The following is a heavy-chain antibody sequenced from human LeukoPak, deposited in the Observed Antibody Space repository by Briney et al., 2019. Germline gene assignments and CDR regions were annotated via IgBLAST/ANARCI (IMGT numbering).Heavy chain of an antibody. CDR2: ISGSGGST. CDR3: AKDVYDGSSWIEYYFDY. Sequence: GGSLRLSCAASGFTFSSYAMSWVRQAPGKGLEWVSAISGSGGSTYYADFVKGRFTISRDNSKNTLYLQMNSLRAEDTAVYYCAKDVYDGSSWIEYYFDYWGQGTLVTVSS. CDR1: GFTFSSYA. D-gene: IGHD6-13*01. J-gene: IGHJ4*02. V-gene: IGHV3-23*01.